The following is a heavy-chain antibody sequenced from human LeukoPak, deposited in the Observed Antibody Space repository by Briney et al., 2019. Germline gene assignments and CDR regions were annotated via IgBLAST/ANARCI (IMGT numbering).Heavy chain of an antibody. J-gene: IGHJ4*02. CDR3: ARLIAAAGRGIDH. V-gene: IGHV4-39*01. D-gene: IGHD6-13*01. CDR1: GGSISSSTYY. CDR2: IYYSGST. Sequence: SETLSLTCTVSGGSISSSTYYWGWIRQPPGKGLEWIGSIYYSGSTYYNPSLKGPVTISVDTSKNQFSLKLTSVTAADTAVYYCARLIAAAGRGIDHWGQGTLVTVSS.